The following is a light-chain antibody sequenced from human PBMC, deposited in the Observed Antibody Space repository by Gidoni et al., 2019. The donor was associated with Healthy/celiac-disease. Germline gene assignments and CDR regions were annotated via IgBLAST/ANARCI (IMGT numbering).Light chain of an antibody. J-gene: IGKJ4*01. Sequence: DIQMTQSPSSVSASVGDRVTITCRASQGISSWLAWSQQKPGKAPKLLIYAASSLQSGLPSRFSGSGSGTDFTLTISSLQPEDFATYYCQQANSFPLTFGGGTKVEIK. CDR3: QQANSFPLT. CDR2: AAS. V-gene: IGKV1-12*01. CDR1: QGISSW.